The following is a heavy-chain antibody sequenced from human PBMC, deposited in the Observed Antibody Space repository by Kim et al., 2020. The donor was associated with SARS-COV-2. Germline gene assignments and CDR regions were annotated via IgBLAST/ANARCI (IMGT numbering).Heavy chain of an antibody. Sequence: GGSLRLSCAASGFTFSSYSMNWVRQAPGKGLEWVSYISSSSSTIYYADSVKGRFTISRDNAKNSLYLQMNSLRDEDTAVYYCASFRVRGVIPSYYYYYGMDVWGQGTTVTVSS. CDR3: ASFRVRGVIPSYYYYYGMDV. CDR2: ISSSSSTI. V-gene: IGHV3-48*02. J-gene: IGHJ6*02. CDR1: GFTFSSYS. D-gene: IGHD3-10*01.